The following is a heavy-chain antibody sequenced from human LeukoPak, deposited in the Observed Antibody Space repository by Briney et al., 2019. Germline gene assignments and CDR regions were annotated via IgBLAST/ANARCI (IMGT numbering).Heavy chain of an antibody. J-gene: IGHJ4*02. CDR1: GFTFSSYS. CDR3: VKTRGYSSSPLDY. V-gene: IGHV3-64D*09. CDR2: ISSSGDRT. D-gene: IGHD5-12*01. Sequence: GGSLRLSCAASGFTFSSYSMHWVRQAPGKGLEYVSAISSSGDRTYHADSLKGRIIISRDNYKNTMYLQTSRLGDDDTAVYYCVKTRGYSSSPLDYWGQGTLVTVSS.